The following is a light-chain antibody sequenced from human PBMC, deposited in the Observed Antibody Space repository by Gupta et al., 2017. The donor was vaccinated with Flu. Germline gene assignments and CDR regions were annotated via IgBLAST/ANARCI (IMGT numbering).Light chain of an antibody. CDR3: SSFANDSGPNLL. J-gene: IGLJ2*01. Sequence: SALTQPASVSGSLGQSITTSCSGTGSDSGCFSLVSWYQQHPGKAPKLLIFAANNRPSGVTHRLSCSTSGDTTATAITGLQAEDEAYYHCSSFANDSGPNLLFGGGTKLTVL. V-gene: IGLV2-23*01. CDR2: AAN. CDR1: GSDSGCFSL.